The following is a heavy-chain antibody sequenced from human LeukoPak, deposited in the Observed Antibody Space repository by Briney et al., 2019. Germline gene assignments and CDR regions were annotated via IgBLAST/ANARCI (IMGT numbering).Heavy chain of an antibody. CDR2: IYYSGNT. CDR3: ARGDGRNWRNYYDY. Sequence: SETLSLTCTVSGGSMTTYYWSWIRQPPGKGLEWIGYIYYSGNTNYNPSLNSRVTISLDTSKKQFSLKLTSVGAADTAVYYCARGDGRNWRNYYDYWGQGTLVTVSS. J-gene: IGHJ4*02. D-gene: IGHD3-3*01. V-gene: IGHV4-59*01. CDR1: GGSMTTYY.